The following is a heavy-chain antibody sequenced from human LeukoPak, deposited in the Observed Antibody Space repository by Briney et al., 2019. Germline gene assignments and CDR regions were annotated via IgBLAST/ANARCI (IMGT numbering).Heavy chain of an antibody. V-gene: IGHV4-34*01. Sequence: SETLSLTCAVYGGSFSGYYWSWIRQPPGKGLEWIGEINHSGSTNYNPSLKSRVTISVDTSKNQFSLKLSSVTAEDTAVYYCTRWRSGTSDWGQGTLVTVSS. J-gene: IGHJ4*02. CDR1: GGSFSGYY. D-gene: IGHD4-23*01. CDR2: INHSGST. CDR3: TRWRSGTSD.